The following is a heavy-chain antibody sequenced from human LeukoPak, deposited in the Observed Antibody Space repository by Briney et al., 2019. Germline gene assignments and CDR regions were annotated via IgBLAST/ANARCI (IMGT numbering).Heavy chain of an antibody. V-gene: IGHV4-59*01. CDR1: GGSINSYY. Sequence: SETLSLACTVSGGSINSYYWSWIRQPPGKGLEWVGYIYYSGSTNYNPSLKSRVTISVDTSKNQFSLKLISVTAADAAVYYCARGGGGSYYNWFDPWGQGTLVTVSS. CDR3: ARGGGGSYYNWFDP. J-gene: IGHJ5*02. D-gene: IGHD1-26*01. CDR2: IYYSGST.